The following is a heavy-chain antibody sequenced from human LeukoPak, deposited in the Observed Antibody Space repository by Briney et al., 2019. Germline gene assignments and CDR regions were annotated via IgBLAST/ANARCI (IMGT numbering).Heavy chain of an antibody. V-gene: IGHV4-34*01. Sequence: PSETLSLTCAVYGGSFSGYYWSWIRQPPGKGLEWIGEINHSGSTNYNPSLKSRVTISVDTSKNQFSLKLSSVTAADTAVYYCARVRRAAMVYFDYWGQGTLVTVSS. CDR2: INHSGST. D-gene: IGHD5-18*01. CDR1: GGSFSGYY. J-gene: IGHJ4*02. CDR3: ARVRRAAMVYFDY.